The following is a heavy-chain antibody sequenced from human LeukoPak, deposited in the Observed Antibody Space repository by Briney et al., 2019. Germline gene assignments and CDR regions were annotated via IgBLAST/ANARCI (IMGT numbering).Heavy chain of an antibody. J-gene: IGHJ5*02. Sequence: SETLSLTCTVSGGSISNYYWSWIRQPPGKGLEWIGYIYYSGSTNYNPSLKSRVTISVDTSKNQFSLKLSSVTAADTAVYYCARQKGGDWFDPWGQGTLVTVSS. D-gene: IGHD3-16*01. CDR2: IYYSGST. CDR3: ARQKGGDWFDP. V-gene: IGHV4-59*08. CDR1: GGSISNYY.